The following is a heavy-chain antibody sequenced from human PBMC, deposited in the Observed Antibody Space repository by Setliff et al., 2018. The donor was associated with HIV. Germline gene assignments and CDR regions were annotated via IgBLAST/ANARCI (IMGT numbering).Heavy chain of an antibody. CDR3: AVPITRTDYEGLDY. D-gene: IGHD4-17*01. CDR1: GYTFTAHF. J-gene: IGHJ4*02. CDR2: INPNSGAA. V-gene: IGHV1-2*06. Sequence: ASVTVSCKASGYTFTAHFLHWVRQAPGQGLEWMGRINPNSGAADYAQNFQGRVTMTRATSMSTAYMEVSNLRSNDTATYYCAVPITRTDYEGLDYWGQGTLVTVSS.